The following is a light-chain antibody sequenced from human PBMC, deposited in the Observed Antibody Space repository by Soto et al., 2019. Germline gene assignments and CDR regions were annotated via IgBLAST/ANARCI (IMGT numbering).Light chain of an antibody. Sequence: QSALTQPASVSGSPGQSINISCTGTSGDVGGYNFVSWYQQHPGEGPKLIIYEVTNRPSGVSDRFSGSKSGYTASLTISGLQADDEGDYYCSSYSSKSTPVFGGGTKLTVL. J-gene: IGLJ3*02. CDR3: SSYSSKSTPV. CDR2: EVT. CDR1: SGDVGGYNF. V-gene: IGLV2-14*01.